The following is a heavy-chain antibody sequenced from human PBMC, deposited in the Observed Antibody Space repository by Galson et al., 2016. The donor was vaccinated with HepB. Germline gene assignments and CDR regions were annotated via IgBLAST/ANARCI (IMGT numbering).Heavy chain of an antibody. J-gene: IGHJ4*02. V-gene: IGHV3-23*01. CDR3: AKRFISSIAVAGDLDY. CDR1: GFSFSDYA. CDR2: LSGRGGSR. Sequence: SLRLSCAASGFSFSDYAMSWVRQAPGKGLEWVSGLSGRGGSRYYADSVKGRFTISRDNSNNTLYLQMNSLRAEDTAIYYCAKRFISSIAVAGDLDYWGQGTLVTVSS. D-gene: IGHD6-19*01.